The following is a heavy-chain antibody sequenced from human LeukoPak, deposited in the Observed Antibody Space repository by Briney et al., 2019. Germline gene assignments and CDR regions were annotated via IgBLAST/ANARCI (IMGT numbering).Heavy chain of an antibody. CDR3: ARDDQPNIVVVPAAMRIGYYYYGMDV. CDR2: ISYDGSNK. D-gene: IGHD2-2*01. V-gene: IGHV3-30*03. CDR1: GFTFSGYG. J-gene: IGHJ6*02. Sequence: GGSLRLSCAASGFTFSGYGMPWVRQAPGKGLEWVAVISYDGSNKYYADSVKGRFTISRDNSKNTLYLQMNSLRAEDTAVYYCARDDQPNIVVVPAAMRIGYYYYGMDVWGQGTTVTVSS.